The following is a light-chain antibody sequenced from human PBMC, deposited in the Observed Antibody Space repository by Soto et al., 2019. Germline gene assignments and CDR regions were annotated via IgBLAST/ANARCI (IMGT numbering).Light chain of an antibody. CDR2: GAS. J-gene: IGKJ2*01. V-gene: IGKV3-20*01. CDR3: HHFGSSRHT. CDR1: QSVSSTY. Sequence: EIVFTQSPCTLSLSPGERATLSCRASQSVSSTYLAWYRHKPGQAPRLLIYGASSRAAGIPDRFSGSGSGTDFTLTISRLEPEDFAVYYCHHFGSSRHTFGQGTKVDIK.